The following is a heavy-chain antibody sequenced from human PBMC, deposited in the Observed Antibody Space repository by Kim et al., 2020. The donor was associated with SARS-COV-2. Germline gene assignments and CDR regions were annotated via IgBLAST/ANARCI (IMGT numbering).Heavy chain of an antibody. CDR2: IYYSGST. J-gene: IGHJ4*02. CDR3: ARGGKDSAYSGSYYFPQPNFDY. D-gene: IGHD3-10*01. V-gene: IGHV4-59*13. CDR1: GGSISSYY. Sequence: SETLSLTCTVSGGSISSYYWSWIRQPPGKGLEWIGYIYYSGSTNYNPSLKSRVTISVDTSKNQFSLKLSSVTAADTAVYYCARGGKDSAYSGSYYFPQPNFDYWGQGTLVTVSS.